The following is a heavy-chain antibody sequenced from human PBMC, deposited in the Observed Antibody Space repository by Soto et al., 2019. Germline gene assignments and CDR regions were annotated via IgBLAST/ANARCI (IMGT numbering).Heavy chain of an antibody. CDR1: GNSISSYY. V-gene: IGHV4-4*08. CDR3: AREEAWEVRGVIIYPPRYGMDV. CDR2: IYNSGST. D-gene: IGHD3-10*01. J-gene: IGHJ6*02. Sequence: PSVTLSLTCTVSGNSISSYYWNLLRQPPGKGLQWIGYIYNSGSTNYNPSLKSRVTISVDTSNNQFSLKLSSVTAADTAVYYCAREEAWEVRGVIIYPPRYGMDVWGQGTTVTVSS.